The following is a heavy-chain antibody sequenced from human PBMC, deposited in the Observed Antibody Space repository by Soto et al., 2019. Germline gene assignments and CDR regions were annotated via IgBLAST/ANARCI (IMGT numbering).Heavy chain of an antibody. CDR2: IVVGSGNT. Sequence: SVKVSCKASGFAFTSSAVQWVRQARGQRLEWIGWIVVGSGNTNYAQKFQERVTITRDMSTSTAYMELSSLRSEDTAVYYCAADTQPRLTTFDYWGQGTLVTVSS. J-gene: IGHJ4*02. D-gene: IGHD4-4*01. V-gene: IGHV1-58*01. CDR3: AADTQPRLTTFDY. CDR1: GFAFTSSA.